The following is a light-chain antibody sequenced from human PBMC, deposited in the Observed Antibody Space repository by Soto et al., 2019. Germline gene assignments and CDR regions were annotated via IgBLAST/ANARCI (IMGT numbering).Light chain of an antibody. J-gene: IGKJ2*01. V-gene: IGKV1-5*03. Sequence: DIQMIQSPSILPASVGDRVTITCRASESMGNWLAWYQQKPGKAPKLLIFAASDLETGVPSRFSGGGSGTEFTLTTSGLQPDDFGTYYCKQCHTYPYTFGQGTKLEIK. CDR3: KQCHTYPYT. CDR2: AAS. CDR1: ESMGNW.